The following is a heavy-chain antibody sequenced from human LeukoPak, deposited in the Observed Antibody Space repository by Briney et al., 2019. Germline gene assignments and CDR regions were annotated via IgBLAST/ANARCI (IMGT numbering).Heavy chain of an antibody. CDR1: GFTFSSYA. D-gene: IGHD6-19*01. CDR3: AKHQYSSGWYPPDY. J-gene: IGHJ4*02. CDR2: ISYDGSNK. Sequence: GRSLRLSCAASGFTFSSYAMHWVRQAPGKGLEWVAVISYDGSNKYYADSVKGRFTISRDNSKNTLYLQMNSLRAEDTAVYYCAKHQYSSGWYPPDYWGQGTLVTVSS. V-gene: IGHV3-30*18.